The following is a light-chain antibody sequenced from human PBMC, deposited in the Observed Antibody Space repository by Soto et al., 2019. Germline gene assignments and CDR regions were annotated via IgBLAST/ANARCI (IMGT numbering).Light chain of an antibody. V-gene: IGKV1-39*01. CDR2: VTS. CDR1: QNITKF. Sequence: DSQMTQSPSSLSSSVGDRVSVTCRASQNITKFLNWYQEKPGKAPKVLIYVTSNLENGVPSRFSCSGSGTHFTLSISSLQPDDFATYYCQQTFSAPGTFGPGTRVEVK. CDR3: QQTFSAPGT. J-gene: IGKJ1*01.